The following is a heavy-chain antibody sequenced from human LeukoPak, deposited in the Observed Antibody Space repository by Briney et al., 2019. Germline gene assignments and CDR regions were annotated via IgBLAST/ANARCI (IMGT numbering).Heavy chain of an antibody. V-gene: IGHV3-23*01. CDR3: AKLTGGSCYSACDY. J-gene: IGHJ4*02. CDR2: ISNGGGST. Sequence: PGGSLRLSCAASRFTFSNSAMTWVRQAPGKGLEWVSAISNGGGSTIYTDSVKGRFTISRDNSKNTLYLQMNSLRAEDTAVYYCAKLTGGSCYSACDYWGQGTLVTVSS. CDR1: RFTFSNSA. D-gene: IGHD2-15*01.